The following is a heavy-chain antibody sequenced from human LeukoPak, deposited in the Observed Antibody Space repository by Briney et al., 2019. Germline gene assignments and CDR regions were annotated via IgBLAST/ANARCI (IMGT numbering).Heavy chain of an antibody. V-gene: IGHV3-9*01. J-gene: IGHJ4*02. CDR2: ISWNSGNI. D-gene: IGHD2-2*01. CDR3: AKDYCSSTTCYYNY. Sequence: WVRQAPGKGLEWVSGISWNSGNIGYADSVKGRFTISRDNAKNSLFLQMNSLRAEDTALYYCAKDYCSSTTCYYNYWGQGTLVTVSS.